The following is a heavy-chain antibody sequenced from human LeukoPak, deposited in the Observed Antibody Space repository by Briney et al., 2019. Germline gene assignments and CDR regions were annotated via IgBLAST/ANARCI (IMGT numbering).Heavy chain of an antibody. CDR1: GYTFTTYG. CDR3: ARDPIVRYFDWLLYSGGTDAFDI. V-gene: IGHV1-18*01. J-gene: IGHJ3*02. D-gene: IGHD3-9*01. Sequence: ASVKVSCKASGYTFTTYGVSWLRQAPGQGLEWMGWISGYNGNTKYTQKFQGRVTMTTDTSTSTAYMELRSLRSDDTAVYYCARDPIVRYFDWLLYSGGTDAFDIWGQGTMVTVSS. CDR2: ISGYNGNT.